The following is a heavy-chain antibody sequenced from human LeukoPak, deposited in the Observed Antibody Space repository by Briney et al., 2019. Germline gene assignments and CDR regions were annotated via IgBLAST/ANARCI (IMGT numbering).Heavy chain of an antibody. CDR2: ISANGGDT. CDR1: GFTFSTYA. Sequence: PGGSLRLSCAASGFTFSTYAMNWVRQAPGKGLDWVSSISANGGDTYYADSVKGRFTISRDNSKNMLYLQMNSLRAEDTAVYFCAKDRTSGWPYWYFDLWGRGTLVTVSS. D-gene: IGHD6-19*01. CDR3: AKDRTSGWPYWYFDL. J-gene: IGHJ2*01. V-gene: IGHV3-23*01.